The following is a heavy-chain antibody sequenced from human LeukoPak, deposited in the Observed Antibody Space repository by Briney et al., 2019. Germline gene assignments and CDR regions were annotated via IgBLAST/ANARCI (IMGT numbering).Heavy chain of an antibody. CDR2: IYYSGST. CDR1: GGSISSYY. V-gene: IGHV4-59*01. CDR3: ARGLASGYDNYPDY. J-gene: IGHJ4*02. D-gene: IGHD5-12*01. Sequence: PSETLSLTCTVSGGSISSYYWSWIRQPPGKGLEWIGYIYYSGSTNCNPSLKSRVTISVDTSKNQFSLKLSSVTAADTAVYYCARGLASGYDNYPDYWGQGTLVTVSS.